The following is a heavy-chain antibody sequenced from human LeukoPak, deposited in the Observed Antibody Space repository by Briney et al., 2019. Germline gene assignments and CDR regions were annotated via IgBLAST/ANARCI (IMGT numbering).Heavy chain of an antibody. CDR2: ITNSGENT. V-gene: IGHV3-23*01. CDR3: ARRAGGYSHPYDY. J-gene: IGHJ4*02. Sequence: GGSLRLSCEASGFSFPYGMSWVRQAPGKGLEWVSGITNSGENTYYADSVKGRFTISRDNSKNTLYLQMNSLRAEDTAVYYCARRAGGYSHPYDYWGQGTLVTVSS. CDR1: GFSFPYG. D-gene: IGHD4-23*01.